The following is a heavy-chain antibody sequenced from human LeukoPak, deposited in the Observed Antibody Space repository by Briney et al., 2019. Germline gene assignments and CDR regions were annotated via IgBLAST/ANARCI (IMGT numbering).Heavy chain of an antibody. CDR2: INGDGSYT. CDR1: GFTFSRYW. CDR3: SRDSFEDDYGDYVGDY. Sequence: GGSLRLSCEASGFTFSRYWMHWVRQAPGKGLEWVSRINGDGSYTNYADSVKGRFTISRDNAKNTLYLQMNSLRAEDTAVYFCSRDSFEDDYGDYVGDYWGQGTLVTVSS. V-gene: IGHV3-74*01. D-gene: IGHD4-17*01. J-gene: IGHJ4*02.